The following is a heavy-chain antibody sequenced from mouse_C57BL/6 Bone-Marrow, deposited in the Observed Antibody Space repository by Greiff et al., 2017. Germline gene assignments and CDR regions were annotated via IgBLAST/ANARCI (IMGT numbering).Heavy chain of an antibody. Sequence: EVQVVESGGDLVKPGGSLKLSCAASGFTFSSYGMSWVRQTPDKRLEWVATISSGGSYTYYPDSVKGRFPISRDNAKNTLYLQMSSLKSEDTAMYYCASGGVPSFAYWGQGTLVTVSA. V-gene: IGHV5-6*01. CDR1: GFTFSSYG. J-gene: IGHJ3*01. CDR3: ASGGVPSFAY. D-gene: IGHD5-1*01. CDR2: ISSGGSYT.